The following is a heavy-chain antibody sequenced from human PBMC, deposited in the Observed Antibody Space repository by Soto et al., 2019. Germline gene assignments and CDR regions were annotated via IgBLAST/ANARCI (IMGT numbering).Heavy chain of an antibody. CDR1: GFTFTNSA. CDR2: IVVGSGNT. CDR3: AADKGDSYGYGSY. D-gene: IGHD5-18*01. V-gene: IGHV1-58*01. J-gene: IGHJ4*02. Sequence: SVKVSCKASGFTFTNSAVQWVRQARGQRLEWIGWIVVGSGNTNYAQKFQARVTITRDMSTTTAYMELSSLRSEDTAVYYCAADKGDSYGYGSYWGQGTLVTVSS.